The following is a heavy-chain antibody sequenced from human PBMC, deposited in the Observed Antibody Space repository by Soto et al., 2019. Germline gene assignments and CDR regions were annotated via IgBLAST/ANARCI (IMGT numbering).Heavy chain of an antibody. CDR2: IKPDGSET. D-gene: IGHD2-21*02. V-gene: IGHV3-7*03. J-gene: IGHJ4*02. Sequence: PGGSLRLSCAASGLTFSGHWMTWVRQTQGEGLQWVAAIKPDGSETFYVDSVKGRFTISRDNARNSLFLQMDSLRAEDTAVYYCTSRPSGMTYHAVFDFWGQGTLVTAPQ. CDR3: TSRPSGMTYHAVFDF. CDR1: GLTFSGHW.